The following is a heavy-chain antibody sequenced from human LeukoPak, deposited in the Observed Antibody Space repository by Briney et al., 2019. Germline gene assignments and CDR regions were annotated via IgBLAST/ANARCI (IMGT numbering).Heavy chain of an antibody. CDR1: GFTFSTCW. Sequence: GGSLRLSCAASGFTFSTCWMSWVSQAPGKGLEWVANIKPDGGEEYYVDSVKGRFTVSRDNAKNSLFLQMNSLRAEDTAVYYCRREYGRNDYPDYWGQGTLVTVSS. CDR2: IKPDGGEE. V-gene: IGHV3-7*01. D-gene: IGHD1-1*01. J-gene: IGHJ4*02. CDR3: RREYGRNDYPDY.